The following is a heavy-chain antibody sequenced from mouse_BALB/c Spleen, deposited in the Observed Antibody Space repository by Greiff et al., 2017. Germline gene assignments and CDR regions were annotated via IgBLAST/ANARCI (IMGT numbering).Heavy chain of an antibody. CDR2: ISSGSSTI. CDR3: ASGPYYY. D-gene: IGHD3-1*01. V-gene: IGHV5-17*02. Sequence: EVQGVESGGGLVQPGGSRKLSCAASGFTFSSFGMHWVRQAPEKGLEWVAYISSGSSTIYYADTVKGRFTISRDNPKNTLFLQMTSLRSEDTAMYYCASGPYYYWGQGTTLTVSS. J-gene: IGHJ2*01. CDR1: GFTFSSFG.